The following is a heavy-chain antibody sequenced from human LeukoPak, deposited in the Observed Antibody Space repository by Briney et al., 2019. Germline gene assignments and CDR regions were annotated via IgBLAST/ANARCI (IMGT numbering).Heavy chain of an antibody. J-gene: IGHJ4*02. Sequence: PGGSLRLSCAAPGFTFDDYAMHWVRQAPGKGLEWVSGIRWNSASIGYADSVKGRFTISRDNAKNSLYLQMNSLRAEDTALYYCAKDASSGSYSNINFDYWGQGTLVTVSS. CDR3: AKDASSGSYSNINFDY. D-gene: IGHD1-26*01. CDR1: GFTFDDYA. V-gene: IGHV3-9*01. CDR2: IRWNSASI.